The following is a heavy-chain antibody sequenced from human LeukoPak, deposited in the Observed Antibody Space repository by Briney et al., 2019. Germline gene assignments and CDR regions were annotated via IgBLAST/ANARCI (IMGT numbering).Heavy chain of an antibody. CDR1: GFTFRTYW. Sequence: PGGSLRLSCAASGFTFRTYWMNWVRQAPGKELVWVSRIESDGSSTSYADSVKGRLTISRDNAANTLYLQMNSLRAEDTAVYYCARGSWSAAGTSIDYWGQGTLVTVSS. J-gene: IGHJ4*02. D-gene: IGHD6-13*01. V-gene: IGHV3-74*01. CDR3: ARGSWSAAGTSIDY. CDR2: IESDGSST.